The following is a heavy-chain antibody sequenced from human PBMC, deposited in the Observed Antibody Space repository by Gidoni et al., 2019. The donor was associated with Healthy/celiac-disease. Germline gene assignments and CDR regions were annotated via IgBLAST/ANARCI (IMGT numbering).Heavy chain of an antibody. CDR1: GFTFSSYD. Sequence: EVQLVESGGGLVQPGGSLRLSCAASGFTFSSYDMHWVRQATGKGLEWVSAIGTAGDTYYPGSVKGRFTISRENAKNSLYLQMNSLRAGDTAVYYCARGRSSGWYGGDAFDIWGQGTMVTVSS. CDR2: IGTAGDT. D-gene: IGHD6-19*01. J-gene: IGHJ3*02. CDR3: ARGRSSGWYGGDAFDI. V-gene: IGHV3-13*01.